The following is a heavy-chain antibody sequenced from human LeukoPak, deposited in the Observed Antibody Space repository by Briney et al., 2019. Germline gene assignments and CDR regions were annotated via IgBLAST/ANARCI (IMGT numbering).Heavy chain of an antibody. CDR2: INSGGST. CDR3: ARDLFH. J-gene: IGHJ4*02. Sequence: GGSLRLSCAASGXTVSSNYMSWVRQPPGKGQEWVSVINSGGSTNYADSVKGRFTISRDNSKNTLYLQMSSLRAEDTAVYYCARDLFHWGQGTLVTVSS. D-gene: IGHD2-21*01. V-gene: IGHV3-53*01. CDR1: GXTVSSNY.